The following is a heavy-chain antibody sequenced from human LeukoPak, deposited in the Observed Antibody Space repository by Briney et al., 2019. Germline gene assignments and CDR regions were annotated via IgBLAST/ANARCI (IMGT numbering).Heavy chain of an antibody. D-gene: IGHD6-13*01. CDR3: ASGTAEAPLDN. CDR1: GFSLSDYY. V-gene: IGHV3-11*03. CDR2: FNNMEIYT. J-gene: IGHJ4*02. Sequence: GGSLRLSCAASGFSLSDYYMSWIRQAPGKGLEWIAYFNNMEIYTNYAESVKGRFTISRDSAKNSLYLQMNSLRADDTAVYYCASGTAEAPLDNWGQGTLVTVSS.